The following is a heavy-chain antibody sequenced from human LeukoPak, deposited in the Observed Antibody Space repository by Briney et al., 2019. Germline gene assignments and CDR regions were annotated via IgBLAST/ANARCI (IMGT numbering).Heavy chain of an antibody. J-gene: IGHJ4*02. CDR2: INSDGSWT. D-gene: IGHD2/OR15-2a*01. CDR3: VSFYETY. Sequence: GGSLRLSCAASGDYRMHWVRQVPGKGLVWVSHINSDGSWTSYADSVKGRFTISKDNAKNTVYLQMNSLRAEDTAVYYCVSFYETYWGRGTLVTVSS. CDR1: GDYR. V-gene: IGHV3-74*01.